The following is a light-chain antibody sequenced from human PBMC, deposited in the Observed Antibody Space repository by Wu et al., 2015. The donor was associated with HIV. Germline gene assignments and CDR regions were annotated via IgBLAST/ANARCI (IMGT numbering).Light chain of an antibody. Sequence: DIQVNQSPSFVSADVGGRVTITCRATQDISTWLAWYEMKPGKAPKLLISAASTLHTGVPSRFRGSRSGTEFTLTINNLQPEDIGTYFCQQSHSLPLSFGGGTKVE. CDR3: QQSHSLPLS. V-gene: IGKV1-12*01. CDR2: AAS. CDR1: QDISTW. J-gene: IGKJ4*01.